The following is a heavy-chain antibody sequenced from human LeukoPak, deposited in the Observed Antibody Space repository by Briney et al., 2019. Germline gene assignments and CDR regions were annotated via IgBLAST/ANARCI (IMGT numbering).Heavy chain of an antibody. CDR1: GFTFSTYT. CDR3: GKAGRSGSYYGFFDY. CDR2: ISSISSYI. V-gene: IGHV3-21*04. D-gene: IGHD1-26*01. J-gene: IGHJ4*02. Sequence: GGSLRLSCAASGFTFSTYTMKWVRQAPGKGLEWASSISSISSYIYYADSVKGRFTISRDNSKNTLYLQMNSLRAEDTAVYYCGKAGRSGSYYGFFDYWGQGTLVTVSS.